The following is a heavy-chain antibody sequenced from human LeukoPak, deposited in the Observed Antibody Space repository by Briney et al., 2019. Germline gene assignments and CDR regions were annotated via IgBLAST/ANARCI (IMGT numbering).Heavy chain of an antibody. CDR1: GFSLTTDGVA. CDR3: AHKGRGSGSYTM. CDR2: SYWNNDK. J-gene: IGHJ4*02. D-gene: IGHD3-10*01. Sequence: SGPTLVKPTQTLTLTCAFSGFSLTTDGVAVAWIRQPPGKALEWLAVSYWNNDKSYSPSLKSRLTMTKDTAKNQVVLIMTNMAPVDTGTYYCAHKGRGSGSYTMWGQGILVTVSS. V-gene: IGHV2-5*01.